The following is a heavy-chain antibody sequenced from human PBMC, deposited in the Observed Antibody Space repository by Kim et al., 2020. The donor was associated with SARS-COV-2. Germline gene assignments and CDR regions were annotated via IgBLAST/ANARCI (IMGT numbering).Heavy chain of an antibody. J-gene: IGHJ6*02. Sequence: RVTISVDTSKNQFSLKLSSVTAADTAVYYCARGGGIAAAGTYYYYYGMDVWGQGTTVTVSS. V-gene: IGHV4-34*01. D-gene: IGHD6-13*01. CDR3: ARGGGIAAAGTYYYYYGMDV.